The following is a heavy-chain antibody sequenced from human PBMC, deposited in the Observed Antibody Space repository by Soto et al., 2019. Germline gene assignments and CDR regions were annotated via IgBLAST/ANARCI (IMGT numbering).Heavy chain of an antibody. Sequence: LPLTCAVSGGTISSGDYYWSCIRQPPGKGLEWIGYIYYSGSTYYNPSLKSRVTISVDTSKNQFSLKLSSVTAADTAVYYCARDPRELRGGVYGMDDWGRGTTVT. CDR2: IYYSGST. V-gene: IGHV4-30-4*01. D-gene: IGHD1-7*01. CDR3: ARDPRELRGGVYGMDD. J-gene: IGHJ6*02. CDR1: GGTISSGDYY.